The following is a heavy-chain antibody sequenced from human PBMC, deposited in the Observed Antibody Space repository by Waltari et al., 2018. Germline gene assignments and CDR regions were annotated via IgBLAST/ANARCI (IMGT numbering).Heavy chain of an antibody. V-gene: IGHV4-59*01. Sequence: QVQLQESGPGLVKPSETLSLTCTVSGGSISSYYWSWIRQPPGKGLEWIGYIYYSGGTNYNPSLKSRVTISVDTSKNQFSLKLSSVTAADTAVYYCARASGSWTSYYFDYWGQGTLVTVSS. D-gene: IGHD1-26*01. J-gene: IGHJ4*02. CDR3: ARASGSWTSYYFDY. CDR1: GGSISSYY. CDR2: IYYSGGT.